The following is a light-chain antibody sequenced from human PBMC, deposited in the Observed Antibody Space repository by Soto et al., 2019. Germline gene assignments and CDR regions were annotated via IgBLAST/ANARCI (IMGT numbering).Light chain of an antibody. CDR3: QQYDDWLRLT. CDR2: AAS. Sequence: EIVMTQSPATLSASPGERATLSCRASQSVRSSLAWYQQKPGQAPRLLIYAASARATDFPVRFSGSGSGTEFTLTISSLQSEDSAVYYCQQYDDWLRLTFGGGTKVEIK. CDR1: QSVRSS. J-gene: IGKJ4*01. V-gene: IGKV3-15*01.